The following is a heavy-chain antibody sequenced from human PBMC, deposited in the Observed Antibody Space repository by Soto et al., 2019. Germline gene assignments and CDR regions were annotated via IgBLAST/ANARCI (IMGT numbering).Heavy chain of an antibody. CDR1: GFTFRSYA. CDR2: LLRSGSST. D-gene: IGHD4-17*01. V-gene: IGHV3-23*01. Sequence: VSLRLSCAASGFTFRSYAMSCARQAPGKGLEWVSILLRSGSSTYYADSVKGRFTISSDIYANSLYMQMDSLRDEDTAVYYCAKDAVSGDGVWLLDSWGQGTVVTVSS. CDR3: AKDAVSGDGVWLLDS. J-gene: IGHJ5*02.